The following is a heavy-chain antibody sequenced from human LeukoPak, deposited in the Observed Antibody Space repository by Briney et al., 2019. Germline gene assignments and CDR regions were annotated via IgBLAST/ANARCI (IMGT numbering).Heavy chain of an antibody. CDR2: IYSGGST. CDR3: ARNWFDP. J-gene: IGHJ5*02. V-gene: IGHV3-53*05. CDR1: GFTDSSDY. Sequence: GGSLRLSCAASGFTDSSDYKSWVRQAPGKGLEWVSVIYSGGSTYYADSVKGRFTISRDKSKNTVYLQMNSLRFEDTAMYYCARNWFDPWGQGTLVTVSS.